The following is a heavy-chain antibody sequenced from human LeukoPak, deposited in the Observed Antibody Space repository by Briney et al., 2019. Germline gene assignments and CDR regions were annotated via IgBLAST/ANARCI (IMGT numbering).Heavy chain of an antibody. Sequence: SEALSLTCGVSGGSVSSTNWWTWIRQPPGKGLEWIGEVHLDGRTNFNPSLKSRLTMSVDLSENHVSLKLTSVTAADTAVYYCAREGGFYRSLDYSGQGTLVTVSS. CDR3: AREGGFYRSLDY. V-gene: IGHV4-4*02. D-gene: IGHD6-25*01. CDR1: GGSVSSTNW. CDR2: VHLDGRT. J-gene: IGHJ4*02.